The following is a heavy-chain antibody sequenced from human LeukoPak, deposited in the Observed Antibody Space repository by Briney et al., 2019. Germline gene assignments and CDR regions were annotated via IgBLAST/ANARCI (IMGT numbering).Heavy chain of an antibody. J-gene: IGHJ3*02. D-gene: IGHD2-2*01. CDR1: GGSISSYY. CDR3: ARHLIVPAAISGDDAFDI. CDR2: IYYSGST. V-gene: IGHV4-59*08. Sequence: SETLSLTCTVPGGSISSYYWSWIRQPPGKGLEWIGYIYYSGSTNYNPSLKSRVTISVDTSKNQFSLKLSSVTAADTAVYYCARHLIVPAAISGDDAFDIWGQGTMVTVSS.